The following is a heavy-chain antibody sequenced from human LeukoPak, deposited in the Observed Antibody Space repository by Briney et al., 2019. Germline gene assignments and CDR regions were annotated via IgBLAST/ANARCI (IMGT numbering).Heavy chain of an antibody. V-gene: IGHV4-4*02. CDR2: IYHSGST. J-gene: IGHJ3*02. CDR3: ARGYNWNTDAFDI. Sequence: TSETLSLTCAVSGGSISSSNWWSWVRQPPGKGLEWIGEIYHSGSTNYNPSLKSRVTISVDTSKNQFSLKLSSVTAADTAVYYCARGYNWNTDAFDIWGQGTMVTVSS. CDR1: GGSISSSNW. D-gene: IGHD1/OR15-1a*01.